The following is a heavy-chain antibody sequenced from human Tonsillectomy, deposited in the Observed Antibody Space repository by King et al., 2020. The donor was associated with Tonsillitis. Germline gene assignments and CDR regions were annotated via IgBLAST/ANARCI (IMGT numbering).Heavy chain of an antibody. CDR3: ARFGGSTSHYYYGMDV. J-gene: IGHJ6*02. Sequence: QLQLQESGPGLVKPSETLSLTCTVSGGSISSYYWSWIRQPPGKGLEWIGCIYYSGSTNYNPSLKSRVTISVDTSKNQFSLKLSSVTAADTAVYYCARFGGSTSHYYYGMDVWGQGTTVTVSS. CDR1: GGSISSYY. CDR2: IYYSGST. D-gene: IGHD1-14*01. V-gene: IGHV4-59*01.